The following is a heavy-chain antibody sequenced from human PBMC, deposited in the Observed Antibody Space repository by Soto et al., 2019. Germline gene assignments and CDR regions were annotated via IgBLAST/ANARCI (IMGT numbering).Heavy chain of an antibody. D-gene: IGHD3-22*01. Sequence: GGSLRLSCAASGFTFSSYAMHWVRQAPGKGLEWVAVISYDGSNKYYADSVKGRFTISRDNSKNTLYLQMNSLRAEDTAVYYCARDEKEYYYDSSGLNWGQGTLVTVSS. CDR1: GFTFSSYA. CDR2: ISYDGSNK. J-gene: IGHJ4*02. CDR3: ARDEKEYYYDSSGLN. V-gene: IGHV3-30-3*01.